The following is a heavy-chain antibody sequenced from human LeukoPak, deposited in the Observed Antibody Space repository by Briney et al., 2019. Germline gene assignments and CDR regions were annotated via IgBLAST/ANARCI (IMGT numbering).Heavy chain of an antibody. V-gene: IGHV3-30-3*01. D-gene: IGHD6-13*01. CDR1: GFTFSSYA. CDR3: ARDPYSSSWYYREYYGMDV. CDR2: ISYDGSNK. J-gene: IGHJ6*02. Sequence: GRSLRLSCAASGFTFSSYAMHWVRQAPGKGLEWVAVISYDGSNKYYADSVKGRFTISRDNSRNTLYLQMNSLRAEDTAVYYCARDPYSSSWYYREYYGMDVWGQGTTVTVSS.